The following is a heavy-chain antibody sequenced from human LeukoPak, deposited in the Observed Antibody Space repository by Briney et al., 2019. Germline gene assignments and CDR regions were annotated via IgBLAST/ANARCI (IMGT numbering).Heavy chain of an antibody. CDR2: IYYSGST. CDR1: SDSISSSSYF. Sequence: TPSETLSLTCTVSSDSISSSSYFWGWIRQPPGRGLEWIGSIYYSGSTYYNPSLKSRVTISVDTSKNQFSLKLSSVTAADTAVYYCARVEPGSYYDPFDYWGQGTLVTVSS. D-gene: IGHD3-10*01. V-gene: IGHV4-39*07. J-gene: IGHJ4*02. CDR3: ARVEPGSYYDPFDY.